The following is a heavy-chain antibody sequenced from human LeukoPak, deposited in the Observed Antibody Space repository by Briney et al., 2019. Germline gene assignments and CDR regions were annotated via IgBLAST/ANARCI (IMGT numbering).Heavy chain of an antibody. CDR3: VREIAAAH. J-gene: IGHJ4*02. Sequence: GGSLRLSCAASGFTFSSYAMSWVRQAPGKGLEWVSAISGSGGSTYYADSVKGRFTISRDNTKNSLYLQMTSLRAEDTAVYYCVREIAAAHWGQGTLVTVSS. CDR1: GFTFSSYA. V-gene: IGHV3-23*01. D-gene: IGHD6-13*01. CDR2: ISGSGGST.